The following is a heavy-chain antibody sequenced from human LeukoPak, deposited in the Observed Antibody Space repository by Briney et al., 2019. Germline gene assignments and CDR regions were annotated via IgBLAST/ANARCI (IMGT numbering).Heavy chain of an antibody. D-gene: IGHD6-19*01. J-gene: IGHJ4*02. CDR3: ARHGYIAVAGTVDY. V-gene: IGHV4-38-2*01. Sequence: PSETLSLTCAVSGYSLSSGYYWGWIRQPPGKGLEWIGSIYHSGSTYYNPSLKSRVTISVDTSKNQFSLKLSSVTAADTAVYYCARHGYIAVAGTVDYWGQGTLITVSS. CDR2: IYHSGST. CDR1: GYSLSSGYY.